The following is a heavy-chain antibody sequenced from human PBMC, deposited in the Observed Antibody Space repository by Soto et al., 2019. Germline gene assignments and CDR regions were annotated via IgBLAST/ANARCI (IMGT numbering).Heavy chain of an antibody. J-gene: IGHJ3*02. CDR1: GFTFSSYA. D-gene: IGHD3-22*01. V-gene: IGHV3-23*01. CDR3: AKGRSSCYWRGDAFDI. Sequence: GGSLRLSCAASGFTFSSYAMSWVRQAPGKGLEWVSAISGSGGSTYYADSVKGRFTISRDNSKNTLYLQMNSLRAEDTAVYYCAKGRSSCYWRGDAFDIWGQGTMVTVSS. CDR2: ISGSGGST.